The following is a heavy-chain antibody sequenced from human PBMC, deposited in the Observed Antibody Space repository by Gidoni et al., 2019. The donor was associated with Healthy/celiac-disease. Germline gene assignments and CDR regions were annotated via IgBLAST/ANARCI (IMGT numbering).Heavy chain of an antibody. CDR1: GFTFSSYS. CDR3: ARDYGSWANYYYYGMDV. D-gene: IGHD6-13*01. V-gene: IGHV3-21*01. J-gene: IGHJ6*02. CDR2: ISSSSSYI. Sequence: EVQLVESGGGLVKPGGSLRLSCAASGFTFSSYSMNWVRQAPGKGLEWVSSISSSSSYIYYADSVKGRFTISRDNAKNSLYLQMNSLRAEDTAVYYCARDYGSWANYYYYGMDVWGQGTTVTVSS.